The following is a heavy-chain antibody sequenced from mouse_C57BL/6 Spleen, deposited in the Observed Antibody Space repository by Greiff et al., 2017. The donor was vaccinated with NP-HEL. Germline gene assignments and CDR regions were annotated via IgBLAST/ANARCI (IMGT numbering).Heavy chain of an antibody. J-gene: IGHJ1*03. CDR2: IYPGDGDT. CDR1: GYAFSSYW. V-gene: IGHV1-80*01. CDR3: ARWVPRYWYFDV. Sequence: QVQLQQSGAELVKPGASVKISCKASGYAFSSYWMNWVKQRPGKGLEWIGQIYPGDGDTNYNGKFKGKATLTADKSSSTAYMQLSSLTSEDSAVYFCARWVPRYWYFDVWGTGTTVTVSS.